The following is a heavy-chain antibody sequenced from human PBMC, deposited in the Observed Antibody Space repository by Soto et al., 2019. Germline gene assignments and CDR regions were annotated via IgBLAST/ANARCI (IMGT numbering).Heavy chain of an antibody. V-gene: IGHV4-4*02. J-gene: IGHJ6*02. CDR2: IYHSGST. CDR1: GGSISSSNW. D-gene: IGHD2-2*01. CDR3: ARGRCSSTSCYYYYYGMDV. Sequence: QVQLQESGPGLVKPSGTLSLTCAVSGGSISSSNWWSWVRQPPGKGLEWIGEIYHSGSTNYNPSXXSRVTLSVDKXXNXFXXKLSSVTAADTAVYYCARGRCSSTSCYYYYYGMDVWGQGTTVTVSS.